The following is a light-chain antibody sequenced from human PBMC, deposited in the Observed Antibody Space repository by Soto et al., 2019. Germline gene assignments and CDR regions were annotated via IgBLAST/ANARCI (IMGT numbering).Light chain of an antibody. Sequence: EIVMTQSPATLSVSPGERATLSCRASQSVSSNLAWYQQKPGQAPRLLIYGASTRATGIPARFSGSGSGTEITPTISSLQSEDFAVYYCQQYNNWPPYTFGQETKLEIK. CDR2: GAS. J-gene: IGKJ2*01. CDR1: QSVSSN. CDR3: QQYNNWPPYT. V-gene: IGKV3-15*01.